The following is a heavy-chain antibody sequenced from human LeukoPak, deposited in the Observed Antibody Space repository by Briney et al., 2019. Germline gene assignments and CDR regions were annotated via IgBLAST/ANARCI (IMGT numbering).Heavy chain of an antibody. V-gene: IGHV4-31*03. CDR2: IYYSGNT. D-gene: IGHD6-13*01. CDR3: ARELVLVTGIAAAGSNYFDY. CDR1: GGSISSGGYY. Sequence: SQTLSLTCTVSGGSISSGGYYWSWLRQHPGKGLEWNGYIYYSGNTYYNPSLKSRITISVDTSKSQFSLKLSSVTAADTAVYYCARELVLVTGIAAAGSNYFDYWGQGTLVTVSS. J-gene: IGHJ4*02.